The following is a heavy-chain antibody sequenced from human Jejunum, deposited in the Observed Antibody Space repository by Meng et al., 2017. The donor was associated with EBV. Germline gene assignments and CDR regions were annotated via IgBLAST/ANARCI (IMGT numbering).Heavy chain of an antibody. CDR1: GYTFTSSG. J-gene: IGHJ5*02. Sequence: QVPLVQSGSELKKPGASVTVSCKASGYTFTSSGINWVRQAPGQGLEWMGWINTNTGYPTYAQDFTGRFVFSLDTSVSTAYLQITSLSTEDNAVYYCARVRPGGGWFDPWGQGTLVTVSS. CDR3: ARVRPGGGWFDP. V-gene: IGHV7-4-1*02. CDR2: INTNTGYP. D-gene: IGHD2-8*02.